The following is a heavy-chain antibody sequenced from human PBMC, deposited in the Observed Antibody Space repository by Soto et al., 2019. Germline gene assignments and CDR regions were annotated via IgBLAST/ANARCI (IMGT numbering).Heavy chain of an antibody. CDR3: AKEGALGLYYFDY. Sequence: GGSLRLSCAASGFTFSSYVMSWVRQAPGKGLEWVSTISAGGSSTYYADSVKGRFTISRDNSKNTLYLQMNSLRPEDTAVYYCAKEGALGLYYFDYWGQGTMVTVSS. CDR1: GFTFSSYV. V-gene: IGHV3-23*01. CDR2: ISAGGSST. J-gene: IGHJ4*02. D-gene: IGHD3-10*01.